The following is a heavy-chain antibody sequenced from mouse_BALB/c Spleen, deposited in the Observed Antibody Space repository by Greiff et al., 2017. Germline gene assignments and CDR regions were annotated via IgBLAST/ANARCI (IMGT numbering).Heavy chain of an antibody. CDR1: GFSLTSYG. Sequence: VQRVESGPGLVAPSQSLSITCTVSGFSLTSYGVHWVRQPPGKGLEWLGVIWAGGSTNYNSALMSRLSISKDNSKSQVFLKMNNLQTDDTAMYYCAREVRRYFDVWGAGTTVTVSS. J-gene: IGHJ1*01. CDR2: IWAGGST. V-gene: IGHV2-9*02. CDR3: AREVRRYFDV. D-gene: IGHD2-14*01.